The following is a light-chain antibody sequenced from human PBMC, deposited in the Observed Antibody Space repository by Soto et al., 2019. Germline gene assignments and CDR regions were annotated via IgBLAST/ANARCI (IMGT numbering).Light chain of an antibody. CDR1: QSVSSN. J-gene: IGKJ2*01. V-gene: IGKV3-15*01. Sequence: EIVMTQSPATLSVSPGERATLSCRASQSVSSNLAWYQQKPGQAPRLLIYGASTRATGIPARFSGSGSGTEFTLTISRLEPEDFAVYYCQQYGGAPYTFGPGT. CDR3: QQYGGAPYT. CDR2: GAS.